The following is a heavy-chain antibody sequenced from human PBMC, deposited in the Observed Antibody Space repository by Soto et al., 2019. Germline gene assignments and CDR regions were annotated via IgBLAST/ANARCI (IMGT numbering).Heavy chain of an antibody. J-gene: IGHJ4*02. Sequence: GGSLRLSCAASGFTFSSYAMSWVRQAPGKGLEWVSAISGSGGSTYYADSVKGRFTISRDNSKNTLYLQMNNLRVEDTAVYYCARDRVTMVRGIISQYYFDYWGQGTLVTVSS. D-gene: IGHD3-10*01. V-gene: IGHV3-23*01. CDR3: ARDRVTMVRGIISQYYFDY. CDR1: GFTFSSYA. CDR2: ISGSGGST.